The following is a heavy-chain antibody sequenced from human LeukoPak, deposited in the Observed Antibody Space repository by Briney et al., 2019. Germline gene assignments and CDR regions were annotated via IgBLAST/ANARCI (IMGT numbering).Heavy chain of an antibody. CDR1: RVSISSNTW. V-gene: IGHV4-4*02. CDR3: ASLDILTDWVAP. J-gene: IGHJ5*02. D-gene: IGHD3-9*01. CDR2: IYRSGST. Sequence: PSETLSLTCAVSRVSISSNTWWSWVRQPPGRGLGGVGEIYRSGSTHYNPSLKSRVTISVDKTKNQFSLKLTSVTAADTAVYYCASLDILTDWVAPWGQGILVTVSS.